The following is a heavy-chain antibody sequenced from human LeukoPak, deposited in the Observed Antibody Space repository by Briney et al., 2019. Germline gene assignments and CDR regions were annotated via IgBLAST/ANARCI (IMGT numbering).Heavy chain of an antibody. J-gene: IGHJ4*02. Sequence: GGSLRLSCAASGFAFSSYWMSWVRQAPGKGLEWVANIKQDGSEKCYVDSVKGRFTISRDNAKNSLHLQINSLRAEDTAVYYCARDDSRYGRSPDYWGQGTLVTVSS. V-gene: IGHV3-7*01. D-gene: IGHD1-26*01. CDR1: GFAFSSYW. CDR3: ARDDSRYGRSPDY. CDR2: IKQDGSEK.